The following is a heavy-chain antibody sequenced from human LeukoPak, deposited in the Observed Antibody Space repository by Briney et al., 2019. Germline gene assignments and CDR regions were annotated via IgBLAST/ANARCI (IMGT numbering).Heavy chain of an antibody. V-gene: IGHV3-23*01. Sequence: PGGSLRLSCAASGFTFSTASLHWVRQAPGRGLEWVSAFDTGFGTYYPDSLRGRFPISRNNSKDTLFLQMNSLRAEDTAVYYCARSSGWWSLDYWGQGTLVTVSS. D-gene: IGHD6-19*01. CDR3: ARSSGWWSLDY. J-gene: IGHJ4*02. CDR2: FDTGFGT. CDR1: GFTFSTAS.